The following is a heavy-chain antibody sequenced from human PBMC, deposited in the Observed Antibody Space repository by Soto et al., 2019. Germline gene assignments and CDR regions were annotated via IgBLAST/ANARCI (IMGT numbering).Heavy chain of an antibody. V-gene: IGHV4-39*07. CDR2: IYYSGST. D-gene: IGHD5-12*01. CDR1: GGSISSRGYY. Sequence: ETLSLTCTVSGGSISSRGYYWGWIRQPPGKGLEWIGTIYYSGSTYYNPSLKSRVTISVDRSKNQFSLKLSSVTAADTAVYYCAAGGGLPRYYWGQGTLVTVSS. J-gene: IGHJ4*02. CDR3: AAGGGLPRYY.